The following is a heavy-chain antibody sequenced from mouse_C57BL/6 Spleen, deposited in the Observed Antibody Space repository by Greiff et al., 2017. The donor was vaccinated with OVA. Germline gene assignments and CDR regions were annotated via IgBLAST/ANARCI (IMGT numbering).Heavy chain of an antibody. J-gene: IGHJ2*01. CDR1: GFTFSDYY. CDR2: INYDGSST. CDR3: ARGTGREGGYFDY. V-gene: IGHV5-16*01. Sequence: EVQLVESEGGLVQPGSSMKLSCTASGFTFSDYYMAWVRQVPEKGLEWVANINYDGSSTYYLDSLKSRFIISRDNAKNILYLQMSSLKSEDTATYDCARGTGREGGYFDYWGQGTTLTVSS.